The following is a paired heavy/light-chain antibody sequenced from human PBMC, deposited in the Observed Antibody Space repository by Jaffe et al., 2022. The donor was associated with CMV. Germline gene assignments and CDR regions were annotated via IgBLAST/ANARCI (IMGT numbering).Light chain of an antibody. CDR3: SSYAGNFLV. V-gene: IGLV2-8*01. J-gene: IGLJ2*01. CDR2: DVN. CDR1: GSDVGTYNY. Sequence: QSALTQPPSASGSPGQSVTISCTGTGSDVGTYNYVSWYQQHPGRAPKLIIYDVNKRPSGVPHRFSGSKSGNTASLTVSGLQAEDEADYYCSSYAGNFLVIGGGTRLTVL.
Heavy chain of an antibody. V-gene: IGHV5-51*01. J-gene: IGHJ6*03. CDR1: GYMFTGHW. Sequence: EVQLVQSGAEVKKPGESLRISCKGSGYMFTGHWIGWVRQMPGKGLEWMGIIFPADSQTRYSPSFQGQVTISVDKSIRTAYLQWNSLKASDSATYYCARHDALTGYLTRNHHPYYYMDVWGEGTTVTVSS. CDR3: ARHDALTGYLTRNHHPYYYMDV. D-gene: IGHD3-9*01. CDR2: IFPADSQT.